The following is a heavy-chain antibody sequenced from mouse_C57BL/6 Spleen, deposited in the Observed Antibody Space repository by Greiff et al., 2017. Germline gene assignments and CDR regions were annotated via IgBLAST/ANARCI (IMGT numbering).Heavy chain of an antibody. Sequence: QVQLKQPGAELVMPGASVKLSCKASGYTFTSYWMHWVKQRPGKGLEWIGEIDPSDSYPNYNQKFKGKSTLTVDKSSSTAYMQLSSLTSDVSAVYYCARWGYYGSSEGDWYFDVWGTGTTVTVSS. J-gene: IGHJ1*03. CDR3: ARWGYYGSSEGDWYFDV. CDR2: IDPSDSYP. CDR1: GYTFTSYW. D-gene: IGHD1-1*01. V-gene: IGHV1-69*01.